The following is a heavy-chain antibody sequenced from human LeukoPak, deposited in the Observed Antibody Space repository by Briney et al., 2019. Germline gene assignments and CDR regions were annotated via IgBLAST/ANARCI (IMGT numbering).Heavy chain of an antibody. D-gene: IGHD6-13*01. CDR3: ARASQGYSSSWFSYFDS. J-gene: IGHJ4*02. CDR2: MSAYNGNT. Sequence: ASVKVSCKASGYTFTSYGITWVRQAPGQGLEWMGWMSAYNGNTNYAQKLQGRVTMTTDTSTSTFYMELSSLIADDTAVYFCARASQGYSSSWFSYFDSWGQGTLVAVSS. CDR1: GYTFTSYG. V-gene: IGHV1-18*01.